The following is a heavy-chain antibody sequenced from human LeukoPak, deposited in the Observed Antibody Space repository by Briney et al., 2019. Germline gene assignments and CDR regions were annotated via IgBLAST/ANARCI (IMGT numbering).Heavy chain of an antibody. CDR1: GGSISSHY. V-gene: IGHV4-59*11. CDR2: ISYSGST. J-gene: IGHJ4*02. Sequence: SETLSLTCIVSGGSISSHYWSWIRQPPGKTLEWIGYISYSGSTNYNPSLKSRVTISLDTPKSQFSLKLNPVTPADTAVDYCGRVPRPGSSGWYGGPIDYWGQGTLVTVSS. CDR3: GRVPRPGSSGWYGGPIDY. D-gene: IGHD6-19*01.